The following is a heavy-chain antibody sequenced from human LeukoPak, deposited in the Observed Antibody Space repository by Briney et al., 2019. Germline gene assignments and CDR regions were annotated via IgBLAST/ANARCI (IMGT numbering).Heavy chain of an antibody. CDR3: ARGRGARGYSYYTGQENWFDP. D-gene: IGHD5-18*01. CDR2: ISAYNGNT. Sequence: ASVKVSCKASGYTFTSYGISWVRLAPGQGLEWMGWISAYNGNTNYAQKLQGRVTMTTDTSTSTAYMELRSLRSDDTAVYYCARGRGARGYSYYTGQENWFDPWGQGTLVTVSS. V-gene: IGHV1-18*04. J-gene: IGHJ5*02. CDR1: GYTFTSYG.